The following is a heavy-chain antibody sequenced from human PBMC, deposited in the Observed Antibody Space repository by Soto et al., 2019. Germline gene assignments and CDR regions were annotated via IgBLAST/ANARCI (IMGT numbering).Heavy chain of an antibody. CDR1: GGTFSNHA. J-gene: IGHJ6*02. CDR3: VRERPYVSGSFQYYYCCYGMDV. V-gene: IGHV1-69*01. D-gene: IGHD3-10*01. CDR2: IIAMLGTP. Sequence: QVQLVQSGAEVKKPGSSVKVSCKASGGTFSNHAISWVRQAPGQGLEWMGGIIAMLGTPNYAQKFQGSVTITANEATSTAYMELSRLRSEDTAVYYGVRERPYVSGSFQYYYCCYGMDVWGQGTTVTVSS.